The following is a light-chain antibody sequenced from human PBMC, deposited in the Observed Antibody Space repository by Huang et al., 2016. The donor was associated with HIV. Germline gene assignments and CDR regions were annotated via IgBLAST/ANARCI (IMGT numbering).Light chain of an antibody. CDR3: QQYYSFPLT. CDR2: DAA. V-gene: IGKV1-NL1*01. Sequence: DILMTQSPSSLSASVGDRVIITCRASQATSTSLAWYQQRPGKAPKLLGYDAARLESGAPSRFSGSGSGTDFTLTISSLQPEDFATYYCQQYYSFPLTFGGGTKVEIK. CDR1: QATSTS. J-gene: IGKJ4*01.